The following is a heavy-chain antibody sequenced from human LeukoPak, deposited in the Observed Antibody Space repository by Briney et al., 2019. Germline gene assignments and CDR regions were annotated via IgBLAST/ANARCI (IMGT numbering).Heavy chain of an antibody. V-gene: IGHV3-23*01. Sequence: PGGTLRLSCAASGFTFSSCGMSWVRQAPGKGLEWVSAISGSGGSTYYADSVKGRFTISRDNSKNTLYLQMNSLRAEDTAVYYCAKDITSSSSPGDYWGQGTLVTVSS. CDR3: AKDITSSSSPGDY. D-gene: IGHD6-13*01. CDR2: ISGSGGST. CDR1: GFTFSSCG. J-gene: IGHJ4*02.